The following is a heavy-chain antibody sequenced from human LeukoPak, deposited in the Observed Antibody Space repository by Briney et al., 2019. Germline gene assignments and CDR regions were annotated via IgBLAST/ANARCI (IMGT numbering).Heavy chain of an antibody. CDR2: IKSKTDGGTT. D-gene: IGHD6-19*01. Sequence: GESLRLSCAASGFTFRNAWMNWVRQAPGKGLEWVGRIKSKTDGGTTDYAAPVKGRFTISRDDSKNTLYLQMNSLKTEDTAVYYGPKNDRYGSGCSFWGQGTLVTVSS. V-gene: IGHV3-15*01. J-gene: IGHJ4*02. CDR3: PKNDRYGSGCSF. CDR1: GFTFRNAW.